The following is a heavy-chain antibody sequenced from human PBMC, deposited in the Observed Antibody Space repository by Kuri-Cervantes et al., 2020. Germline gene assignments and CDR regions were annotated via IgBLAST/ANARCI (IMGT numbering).Heavy chain of an antibody. CDR1: GFTLSNAL. V-gene: IGHV3-49*04. CDR3: TRGRYSGYQIDH. D-gene: IGHD5-12*01. CDR2: IRSKAYGRTT. J-gene: IGHJ4*02. Sequence: SLKICSAASGFTLSNALMSWVRHAPGKGLGWVGFIRSKAYGRTTEYAASVKGRFSISRDDSKSIAYLQMNSLKTEDTAVYYCTRGRYSGYQIDHWGQGTLVTVSS.